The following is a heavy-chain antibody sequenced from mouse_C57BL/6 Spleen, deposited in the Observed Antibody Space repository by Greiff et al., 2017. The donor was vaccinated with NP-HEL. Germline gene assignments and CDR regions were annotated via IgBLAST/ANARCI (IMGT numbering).Heavy chain of an antibody. J-gene: IGHJ4*01. CDR2: ISSGSSTI. CDR1: GFTFSDYG. D-gene: IGHD2-3*01. V-gene: IGHV5-17*01. Sequence: DVKLVESGGGLVKPGGSLKLSCAASGFTFSDYGMHWVRQAPEKGLEWVAYISSGSSTIYYADTVKGRFTISRDNAKNTLFLQMTSLRSEDTAMYYCARNDGYLYAMDYWGQGTSVTVAS. CDR3: ARNDGYLYAMDY.